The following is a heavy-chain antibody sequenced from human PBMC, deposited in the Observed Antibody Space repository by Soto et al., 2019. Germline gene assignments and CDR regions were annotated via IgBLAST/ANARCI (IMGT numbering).Heavy chain of an antibody. CDR1: GASVSSGAYY. CDR2: IYESGYT. V-gene: IGHV4-31*03. J-gene: IGHJ5*02. CDR3: VRALRHTAMVYPWFDP. D-gene: IGHD5-18*01. Sequence: SETLSLTCTVSGASVSSGAYYWGWVRQRPGRGLEWIGYIYESGYTYYNTSLKSRLTISLDRSNNQFSLGLTSVTAADTAVYYCVRALRHTAMVYPWFDPCGQGTPVTVSS.